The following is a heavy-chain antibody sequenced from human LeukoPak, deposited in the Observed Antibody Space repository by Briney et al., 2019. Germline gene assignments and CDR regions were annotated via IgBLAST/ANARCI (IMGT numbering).Heavy chain of an antibody. CDR2: INPNSGDS. CDR3: ARDEAADGTNALDV. D-gene: IGHD6-13*01. Sequence: ASVKVSCKASGYKFTGYYKHWVRQAPGQGLEWMGWINPNSGDSHHAQKFQGRVTMTRDTSISTAYMELSRLRSDDTAVYYCARDEAADGTNALDVWGQGTMVTVSS. V-gene: IGHV1-2*02. J-gene: IGHJ3*01. CDR1: GYKFTGYY.